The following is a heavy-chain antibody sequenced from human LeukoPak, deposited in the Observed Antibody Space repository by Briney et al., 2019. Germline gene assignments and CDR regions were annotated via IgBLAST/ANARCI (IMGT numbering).Heavy chain of an antibody. CDR3: ARGGTYGSGRNQHTTLDY. D-gene: IGHD3-10*01. Sequence: SETPSLTCTVSGGSISNDYWSWIRQAAGKELDWIGRIYTSGSTNYNPSLKSRVTISLDKSKKQFSLNLNSVTAADTGVYYCARGGTYGSGRNQHTTLDYWGQGTLVTVSS. V-gene: IGHV4-4*07. J-gene: IGHJ4*02. CDR2: IYTSGST. CDR1: GGSISNDY.